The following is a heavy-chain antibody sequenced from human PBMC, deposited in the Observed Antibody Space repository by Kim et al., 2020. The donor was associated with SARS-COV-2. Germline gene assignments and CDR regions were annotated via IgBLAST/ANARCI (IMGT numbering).Heavy chain of an antibody. CDR3: ARDLSGADDY. D-gene: IGHD3-10*01. J-gene: IGHJ4*02. CDR2: TNEDGTTT. Sequence: GGSLRLSCADSGFPFRRYWMHWVRQVPGKGLVWVSRTNEDGTTTNYADSVKGRFTISRDNAENTLYLQMNSLTAEDTAVYYCARDLSGADDYWGQGTLVTVSS. CDR1: GFPFRRYW. V-gene: IGHV3-74*01.